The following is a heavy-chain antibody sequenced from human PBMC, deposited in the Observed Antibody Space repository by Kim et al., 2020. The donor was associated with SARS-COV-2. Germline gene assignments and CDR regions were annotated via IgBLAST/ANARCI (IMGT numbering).Heavy chain of an antibody. D-gene: IGHD6-13*01. CDR1: GFTFSSYA. CDR3: ARGASSSCPAYIDY. V-gene: IGHV3-30*04. CDR2: ISYDGSNK. Sequence: GGSLRLSCAASGFTFSSYAMHWVRQAPGKGLEWVAVISYDGSNKYYADSVKGRFTISRDNSKNTLYLQMNSLRAEDTAVYYCARGASSSCPAYIDYWGQGTLVTVSS. J-gene: IGHJ4*02.